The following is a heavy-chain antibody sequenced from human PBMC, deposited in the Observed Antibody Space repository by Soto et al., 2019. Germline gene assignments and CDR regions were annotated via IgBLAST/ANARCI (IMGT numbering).Heavy chain of an antibody. D-gene: IGHD6-13*01. V-gene: IGHV3-53*01. CDR1: GFTVSSNY. Sequence: LRLSCAASGFTVSSNYMSWVRQAPGKGLEWVSVIYSGGSTYYADSVKGRFTISRDNSKNTLYLQMNSLRAEDTAVYYCARGWSSSWFDYWGQGTLVTVSS. CDR2: IYSGGST. CDR3: ARGWSSSWFDY. J-gene: IGHJ4*02.